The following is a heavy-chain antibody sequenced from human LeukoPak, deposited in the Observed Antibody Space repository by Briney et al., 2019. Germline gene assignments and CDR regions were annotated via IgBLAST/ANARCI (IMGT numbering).Heavy chain of an antibody. CDR3: ARVIDYDISGYYLGY. V-gene: IGHV4-34*01. CDR1: GGSFSGYY. D-gene: IGHD3-22*01. Sequence: SETLSLTCAVYGGSFSGYYWSWIRQPPGKGLEWIGEINDSGSTSCSPSLKSRVSISVDTSKNQFSLKLSSVAAADTAVYYCARVIDYDISGYYLGYWGQGNRVTVSS. CDR2: INDSGST. J-gene: IGHJ4*02.